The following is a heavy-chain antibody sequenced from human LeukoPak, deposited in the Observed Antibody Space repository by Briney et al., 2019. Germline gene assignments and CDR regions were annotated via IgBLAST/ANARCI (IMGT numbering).Heavy chain of an antibody. CDR1: GYTFTGYY. Sequence: ASVKVSCKASGYTFTGYYMHRVRQAPGQGLEWMGRINPNSGGTNYAQKFQGRVTMTRDTSISTAYMELSRLRSDDTAVYYCARVRSSGSYHDYWGQGTLVTVSS. CDR2: INPNSGGT. J-gene: IGHJ4*02. V-gene: IGHV1-2*06. CDR3: ARVRSSGSYHDY. D-gene: IGHD1-26*01.